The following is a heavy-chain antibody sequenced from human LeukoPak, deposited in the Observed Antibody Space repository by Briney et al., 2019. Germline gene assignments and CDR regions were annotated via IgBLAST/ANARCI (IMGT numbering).Heavy chain of an antibody. CDR3: ARSRDYGGGYFDY. CDR1: GFTFNTYH. Sequence: GGSLRLSCAASGFTFNTYHMYWVRQGPGKGRGGGAVMWSDGNTKYYADSVKGRFSISGDSSDNTLYLQMNSLTAEDTAVYYCARSRDYGGGYFDYWGQGTLVTVSS. J-gene: IGHJ4*02. D-gene: IGHD4-23*01. V-gene: IGHV3-33*01. CDR2: MWSDGNTK.